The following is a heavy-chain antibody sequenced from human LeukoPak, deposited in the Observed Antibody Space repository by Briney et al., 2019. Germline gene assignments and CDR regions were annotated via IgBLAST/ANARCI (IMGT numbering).Heavy chain of an antibody. V-gene: IGHV4-61*02. CDR1: GGSISSGSYY. CDR2: IYTSGST. J-gene: IGHJ4*02. Sequence: SETLPLTCTVSGGSISSGSYYWSWIRQPAGKGLEWIGRIYTSGSTNYNPSLKSRVTISVDTSKNQFSLKLSSVTAADTAVYYCARVLSGSYYGVDYWGQGTLVTVSS. CDR3: ARVLSGSYYGVDY. D-gene: IGHD1-26*01.